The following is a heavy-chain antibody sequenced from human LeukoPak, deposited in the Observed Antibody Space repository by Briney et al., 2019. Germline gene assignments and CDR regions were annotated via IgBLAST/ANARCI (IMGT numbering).Heavy chain of an antibody. V-gene: IGHV3-53*01. D-gene: IGHD4-11*01. CDR1: GLTGSHNY. J-gene: IGHJ4*02. CDR3: ARDVSSNYDFGDY. Sequence: PGGSLRLSCAASGLTGSHNYVSWVRQAPGKGLEWVSAIHTSGDTCYADSVKGRFTISRDTSKSTLYLQMNSLRAEDTAVYYCARDVSSNYDFGDYWGQGTLVTVSS. CDR2: IHTSGDT.